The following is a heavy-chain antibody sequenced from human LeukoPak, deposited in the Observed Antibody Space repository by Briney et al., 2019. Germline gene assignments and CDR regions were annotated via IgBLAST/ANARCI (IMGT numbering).Heavy chain of an antibody. Sequence: PGGSLRLSCAASGFTFSSYGMHWVRQAPGKGLEWVAVISYDGSNKYYADSVKGRFTISRDNSKNTLYLQMNSLRAEDTAVYYCAKDGGYNLDYWGQGTLVTVSS. CDR1: GFTFSSYG. J-gene: IGHJ4*02. V-gene: IGHV3-30*18. D-gene: IGHD5-24*01. CDR2: ISYDGSNK. CDR3: AKDGGYNLDY.